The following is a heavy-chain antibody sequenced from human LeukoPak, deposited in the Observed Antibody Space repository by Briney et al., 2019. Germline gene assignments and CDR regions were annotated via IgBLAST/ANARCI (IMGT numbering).Heavy chain of an antibody. CDR3: VKDIQLST. J-gene: IGHJ3*01. V-gene: IGHV3-23*01. D-gene: IGHD5-24*01. CDR2: IGSSGGST. CDR1: AFNFITAA. Sequence: GGSLRLSCAASAFNFITAAMTWVRQAPGKGLEWVSLIGSSGGSTYYADSVKGRFTISRDNSNHTLSLQMNSLRVEDTAIYYCVKDIQLSTWGLGTMVTVSS.